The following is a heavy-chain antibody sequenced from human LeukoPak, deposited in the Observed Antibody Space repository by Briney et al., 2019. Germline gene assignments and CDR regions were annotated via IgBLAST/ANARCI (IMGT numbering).Heavy chain of an antibody. V-gene: IGHV3-30*18. CDR2: ISYDGSNK. D-gene: IGHD1-7*01. CDR1: GFTFSSYG. J-gene: IGHJ4*02. CDR3: AKDISGYNWNYGAFDY. Sequence: GRSLRLSCAASGFTFSSYGMHWVRQAPGKGLEWVAAISYDGSNKYYADSVKGRFTISRNNSKNTLYLQMNSLRAEDTAVYYCAKDISGYNWNYGAFDYWGQGTLVTVSS.